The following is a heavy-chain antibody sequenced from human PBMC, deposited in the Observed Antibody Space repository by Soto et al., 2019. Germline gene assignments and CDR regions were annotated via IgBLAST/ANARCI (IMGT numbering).Heavy chain of an antibody. V-gene: IGHV4-31*11. CDR3: AREPTVPSGFHY. Sequence: ASETLSLTCAVSGGSISSGGYYWTWIRQHPGKGLEWIGYIYYTGITYYNPPLKSPVTMSLGSSKNQSSLQLTPVTAAATAVYYCAREPTVPSGFHYWGQRTLVTVSS. CDR2: IYYTGIT. J-gene: IGHJ4*02. D-gene: IGHD4-17*01. CDR1: GGSISSGGYY.